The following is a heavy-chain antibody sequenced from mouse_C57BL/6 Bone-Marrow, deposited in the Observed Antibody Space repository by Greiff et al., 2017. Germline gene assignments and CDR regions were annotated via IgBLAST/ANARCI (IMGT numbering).Heavy chain of an antibody. J-gene: IGHJ2*01. D-gene: IGHD1-1*01. V-gene: IGHV5-4*01. CDR2: ISDGGSYT. CDR1: GFTFSSYA. CDR3: ARTTVVVDFDY. Sequence: EVQGVESGGGLVKPGGSLKLSCAASGFTFSSYAMSWVRQTPEKRLEWVATISDGGSYTYYPDNVKGRVTISRDNAKNNLYLQMSHLKSEDTAMYYCARTTVVVDFDYWGQGTTLTVSS.